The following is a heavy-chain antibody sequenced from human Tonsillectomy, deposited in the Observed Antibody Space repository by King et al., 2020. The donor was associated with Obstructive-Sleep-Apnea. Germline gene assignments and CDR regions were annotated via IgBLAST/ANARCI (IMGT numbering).Heavy chain of an antibody. Sequence: VQLVESGGGVVQPGRSLRLSCAASGFTFSSYGMHWVRQAPGKGLEWVAVISYDGSNKYYADSVKGRFTISRDNSKNTLYLQMNSLRAEDTAVYYFAKVPITFGGVIVSYGMDVWGQGTTVTVSS. CDR2: ISYDGSNK. D-gene: IGHD3-16*02. J-gene: IGHJ6*02. CDR1: GFTFSSYG. CDR3: AKVPITFGGVIVSYGMDV. V-gene: IGHV3-30*18.